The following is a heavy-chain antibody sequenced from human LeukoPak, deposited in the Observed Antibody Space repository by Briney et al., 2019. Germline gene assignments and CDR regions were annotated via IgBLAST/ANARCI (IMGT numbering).Heavy chain of an antibody. CDR3: ARQSEGYFEL. J-gene: IGHJ2*01. Sequence: PSETLSLTCTVSGGSISGYYWSWIRQSPGKGLEWIGFVYYRGATDYNPPLKNRVTISLDTSRSHISLNLRSVTAADTAVYYRARQSEGYFELWGRGILVTVSS. CDR2: VYYRGAT. V-gene: IGHV4-59*08. CDR1: GGSISGYY.